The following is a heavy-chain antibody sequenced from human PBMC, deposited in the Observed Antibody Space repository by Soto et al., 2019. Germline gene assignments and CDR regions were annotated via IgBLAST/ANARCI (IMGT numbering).Heavy chain of an antibody. Sequence: EVQLLESGGGLVQPGGSLRLSCAASGFTFSSYAMSWVRQAPGKGLEWVSAISGSGGSTYYADSVKGRFTISRDNSKNPLYLQMNSLRAEGAAVYYCAKGMGAAFSDLGGRGTLVTVSS. CDR3: AKGMGAAFSDL. CDR2: ISGSGGST. CDR1: GFTFSSYA. J-gene: IGHJ2*01. D-gene: IGHD2-15*01. V-gene: IGHV3-23*01.